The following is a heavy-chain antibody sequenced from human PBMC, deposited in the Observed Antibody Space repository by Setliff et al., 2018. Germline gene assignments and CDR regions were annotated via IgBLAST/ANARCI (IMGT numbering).Heavy chain of an antibody. J-gene: IGHJ6*03. V-gene: IGHV4-61*09. CDR3: ARAISGWYSAFYYYMDV. Sequence: SETLSLTCSVSGGSISSGSDYWTWIRRPAGKGLEWIGHMYTSGSTNYNPSLKSRVTISVDTSKDQFSLKLSSVTAADTAVYYCARAISGWYSAFYYYMDVWGKGTTVTVSS. D-gene: IGHD6-19*01. CDR2: MYTSGST. CDR1: GGSISSGSDY.